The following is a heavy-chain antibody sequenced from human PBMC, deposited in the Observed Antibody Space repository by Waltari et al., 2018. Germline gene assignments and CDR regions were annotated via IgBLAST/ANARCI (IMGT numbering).Heavy chain of an antibody. CDR1: GGSLSSYY. Sequence: QLQLQQWGAGVLQPSETLSLTCAVYGGSLSSYYWGWIRHPPGEGLEWIGEINHAGYTNSNPSLRSRVTLLVDTSKSQFSLKLNSVTAADTAVYYCVRLEDCTGPGGNCYSGDSFAMDVWGQGTTVTVSS. CDR3: VRLEDCTGPGGNCYSGDSFAMDV. V-gene: IGHV4-34*02. J-gene: IGHJ6*02. CDR2: INHAGYT. D-gene: IGHD2-8*02.